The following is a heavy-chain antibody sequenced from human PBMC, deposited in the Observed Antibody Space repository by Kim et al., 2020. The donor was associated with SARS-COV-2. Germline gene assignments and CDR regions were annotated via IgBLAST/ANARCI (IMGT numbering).Heavy chain of an antibody. J-gene: IGHJ5*02. CDR2: IYYSGST. V-gene: IGHV4-61*01. Sequence: SETLSLTCTVSGGSVSSGSYYWSWIRQPPGKGLEWIGYIYYSGSTNYNPSLKSRITISVDTSKNQFSLKLSSVTAADTAVYYCARTVTYEFGWFDPWGQG. CDR1: GGSVSSGSYY. D-gene: IGHD4-17*01. CDR3: ARTVTYEFGWFDP.